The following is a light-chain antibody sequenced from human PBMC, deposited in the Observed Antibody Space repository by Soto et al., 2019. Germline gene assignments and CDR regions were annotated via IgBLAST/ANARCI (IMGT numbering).Light chain of an antibody. V-gene: IGKV3-20*01. Sequence: VLTQSPGRLSLSPGERATVSCRASQTVTSSYLAWYQQRPGRAPQLLIYDAVKRATGISERFSGSESGRDYTLTISRRDPEESAVYYCQQYGDSITVGGGTKVEIK. CDR2: DAV. CDR3: QQYGDSIT. J-gene: IGKJ4*01. CDR1: QTVTSSY.